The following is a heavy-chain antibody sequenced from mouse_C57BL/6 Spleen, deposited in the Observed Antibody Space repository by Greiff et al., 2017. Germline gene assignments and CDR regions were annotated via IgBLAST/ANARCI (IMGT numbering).Heavy chain of an antibody. V-gene: IGHV1-52*01. Sequence: QVQLKQPGAELVRPGSSVKLSCKASGYTFTSYWMHWVKQRPIQGLEWIGNIDPSDSETHYNQKFKDKATLTVDKSSSTAYMQLSSLTSEDSAVYYCAYYSNWGGFDYWGQGTTLTVSS. CDR2: IDPSDSET. J-gene: IGHJ2*01. CDR1: GYTFTSYW. D-gene: IGHD2-5*01. CDR3: AYYSNWGGFDY.